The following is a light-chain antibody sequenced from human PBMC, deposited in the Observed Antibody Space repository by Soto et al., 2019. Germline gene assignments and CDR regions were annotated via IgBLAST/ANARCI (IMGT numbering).Light chain of an antibody. Sequence: DIVMTQSPDSLAVSLGERATINCKSSQSVLYNSNNKNYLAWYQQKPGQPPKLLIYWASTRESGVPDRFSGSGSGTDFTLIISSLQAEDVAVSYCQQYYSPWTFGQGTKVEIK. CDR3: QQYYSPWT. CDR2: WAS. V-gene: IGKV4-1*01. J-gene: IGKJ1*01. CDR1: QSVLYNSNNKNY.